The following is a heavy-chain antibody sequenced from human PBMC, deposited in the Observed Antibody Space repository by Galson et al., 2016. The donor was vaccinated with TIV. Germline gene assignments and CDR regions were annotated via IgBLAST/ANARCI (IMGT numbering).Heavy chain of an antibody. Sequence: SVKVSCKASGYTFTTYAIHWVRQAPGHGLEWMGWINAGNGDTKYSQKFQGGVTISRDTSASTAYMELSSLTSEDTAMYYCARGATSDWPFDYWGQATLVTVSS. CDR1: GYTFTTYA. J-gene: IGHJ4*02. V-gene: IGHV1-3*01. CDR2: INAGNGDT. D-gene: IGHD6-19*01. CDR3: ARGATSDWPFDY.